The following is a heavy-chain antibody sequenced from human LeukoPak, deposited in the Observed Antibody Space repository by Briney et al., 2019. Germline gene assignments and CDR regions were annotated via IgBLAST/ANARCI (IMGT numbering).Heavy chain of an antibody. Sequence: SVKVSCKASGGTFSSYAISWVRPAPGQGLEWMGGIIPIFGTANYAQKFQGRVTITADKSTSTAYLELSSLRSEDPAVYYCARGRSWSGYLCDAFDIWGQGTMVTVAS. CDR2: IIPIFGTA. J-gene: IGHJ3*02. D-gene: IGHD3-3*01. CDR1: GGTFSSYA. V-gene: IGHV1-69*06. CDR3: ARGRSWSGYLCDAFDI.